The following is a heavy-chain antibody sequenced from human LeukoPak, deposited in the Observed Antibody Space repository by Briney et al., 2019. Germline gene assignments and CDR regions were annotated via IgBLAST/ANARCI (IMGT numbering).Heavy chain of an antibody. V-gene: IGHV4-59*08. CDR3: ARHAKPGSVTDNWFDS. CDR1: GGSISSYY. J-gene: IGHJ5*01. CDR2: IYYSGST. D-gene: IGHD2-21*02. Sequence: SETLSLTCTVSGGSISSYYWSWIRQPPGKGLEWIGYIYYSGSTNYNPSLKSRVTISVDTSKNQFSLKLSSVTAADTAVYYCARHAKPGSVTDNWFDSWGQGTLVTVSS.